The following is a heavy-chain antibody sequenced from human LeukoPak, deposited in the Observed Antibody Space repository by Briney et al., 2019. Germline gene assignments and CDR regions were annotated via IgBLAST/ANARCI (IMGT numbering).Heavy chain of an antibody. CDR3: TRGRRATHDY. CDR2: IRSKAYGGTT. J-gene: IGHJ4*02. D-gene: IGHD1-26*01. Sequence: GGSLRLSCAASGFTFSSYSMNWVRQAPGKGLEWVGFIRSKAYGGTTEYAASVKGRFTISRDDSKSIAYLQMNSLKTEDTAVYYCTRGRRATHDYWGQGTLVTVSS. V-gene: IGHV3-49*04. CDR1: GFTFSSYS.